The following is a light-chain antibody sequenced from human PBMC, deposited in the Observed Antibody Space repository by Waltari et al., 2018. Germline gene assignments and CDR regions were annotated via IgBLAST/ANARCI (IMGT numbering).Light chain of an antibody. CDR3: QQRTNWIT. J-gene: IGKJ5*01. CDR1: QSVSSY. CDR2: GAS. V-gene: IGKV3-11*01. Sequence: EIVLTQSPATLSLSPGERATLSCRASQSVSSYLAWYQHKPGQAPRLLIYGASNRATSIPARFSGSGSGTDFTLTISSLEPEDFAVYYCQQRTNWITFGQGTRLEIK.